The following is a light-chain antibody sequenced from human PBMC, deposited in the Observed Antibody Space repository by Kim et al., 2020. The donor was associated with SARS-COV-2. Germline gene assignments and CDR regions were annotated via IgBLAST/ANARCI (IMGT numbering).Light chain of an antibody. CDR2: GAS. V-gene: IGKV1-17*01. J-gene: IGKJ5*01. CDR1: QDIRND. Sequence: ASVGNRVTITCRESQDIRNDLGWYQQNPGRAPKRLIYGASSLQSGVPSRFSGSGSGTEFTLTITSVQPEDFATYFCLQHSTYPITFGQGTRLEIK. CDR3: LQHSTYPIT.